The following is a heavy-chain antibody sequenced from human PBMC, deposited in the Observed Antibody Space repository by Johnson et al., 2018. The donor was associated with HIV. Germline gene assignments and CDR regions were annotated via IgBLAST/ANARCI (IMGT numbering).Heavy chain of an antibody. CDR3: ARIGGSYLVLWAFDI. V-gene: IGHV3-30-3*01. Sequence: QVQLVESGGGVVQPGRSLRLSCAASGFTFSSYPMHWVRQAPGKGLQWVAVISYDGNNKYYADSVKGRFTISRDNSKNTLYMQMNSLKPEDTALYYCARIGGSYLVLWAFDIWGQGTMVTVSS. J-gene: IGHJ3*02. D-gene: IGHD1-26*01. CDR1: GFTFSSYP. CDR2: ISYDGNNK.